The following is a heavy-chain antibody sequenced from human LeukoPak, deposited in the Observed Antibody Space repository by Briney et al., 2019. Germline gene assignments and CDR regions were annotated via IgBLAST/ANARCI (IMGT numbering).Heavy chain of an antibody. CDR1: GFTFSSYS. CDR3: ARDLRFLAAFDAFDI. CDR2: ISSSSSTI. Sequence: GGSLRLSCAASGFTFSSYSMNWVRQAPGKGLEWGSYISSSSSTIYYADSEKGRFTISRDNAKNTLYLQMYSLRAEDTAVYYCARDLRFLAAFDAFDIWGQGTMVTVSS. D-gene: IGHD6-6*01. J-gene: IGHJ3*02. V-gene: IGHV3-48*01.